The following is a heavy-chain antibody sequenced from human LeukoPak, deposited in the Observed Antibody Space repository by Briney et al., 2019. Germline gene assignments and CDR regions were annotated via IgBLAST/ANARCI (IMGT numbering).Heavy chain of an antibody. CDR3: ARNYDSSGYYYGVGAFDI. Sequence: GGSLRLSCAASGFTFSSYAMSWVRQAPGKGLEWVSVIYSGGSTYYADSVKGRFTISRDNSKNTLYLQMNSLRAEDTAVYYCARNYDSSGYYYGVGAFDIWGQGTMVTVSS. CDR1: GFTFSSYA. J-gene: IGHJ3*02. D-gene: IGHD3-22*01. V-gene: IGHV3-66*01. CDR2: IYSGGST.